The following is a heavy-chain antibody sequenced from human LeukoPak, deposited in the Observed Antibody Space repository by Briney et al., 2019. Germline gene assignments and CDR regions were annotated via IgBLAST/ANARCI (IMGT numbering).Heavy chain of an antibody. J-gene: IGHJ4*02. V-gene: IGHV3-21*01. CDR2: VSSSSSYI. D-gene: IGHD5-24*01. CDR3: AREYGYNKRIDY. Sequence: PGGSLRLSCAASGFTFSSYPMTWVRQAPGKGLEWVASVSSSSSYIYYTNSVKGRFTVSRDNAGKSLYLQMNGLQAEATAFYFCAREYGYNKRIDYWGQGALVTVSS. CDR1: GFTFSSYP.